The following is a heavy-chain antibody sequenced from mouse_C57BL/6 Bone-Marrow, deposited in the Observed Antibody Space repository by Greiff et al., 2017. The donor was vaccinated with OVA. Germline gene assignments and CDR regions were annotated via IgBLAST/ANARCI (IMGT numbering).Heavy chain of an antibody. D-gene: IGHD2-1*01. Sequence: VKLVESGPGLVQPSQSLSITCTVSGFSLTSYGVHWVRQSPGKGLEWLGVIWRGGSTDYNAAFMSRLSITKDNAKSQVFFKMNSLQADDTAIYYCAKTRGFYGNYGAMDYWGQGTSVTVSS. V-gene: IGHV2-5*01. CDR2: IWRGGST. CDR3: AKTRGFYGNYGAMDY. J-gene: IGHJ4*01. CDR1: GFSLTSYG.